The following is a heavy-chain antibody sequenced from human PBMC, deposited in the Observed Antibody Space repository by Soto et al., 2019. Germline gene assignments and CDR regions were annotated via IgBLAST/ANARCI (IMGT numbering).Heavy chain of an antibody. D-gene: IGHD2-15*01. J-gene: IGHJ4*02. CDR2: INPRGGST. Sequence: SVKVSCKASGYTFTTYNMHWVRQAPGQGLEWMGIINPRGGSTTFAQKFQGRVTMTRDTSTTTIYMELSSLRLEDTAVYYCVRDDCRGGTCYFDPWGQGTLVAVSS. CDR3: VRDDCRGGTCYFDP. CDR1: GYTFTTYN. V-gene: IGHV1-46*01.